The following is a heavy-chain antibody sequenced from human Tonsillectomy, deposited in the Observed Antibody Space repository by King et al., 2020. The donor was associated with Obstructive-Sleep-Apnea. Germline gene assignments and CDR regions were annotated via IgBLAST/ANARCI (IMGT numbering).Heavy chain of an antibody. D-gene: IGHD3-22*01. Sequence: VQLVESGGGLVQPGRSLRLSCTASGFTFGDFAMSWFRQAPGKGLEWVGFIRTKAYGATTEYAVSVKGRFSISRDDSKSIASLQMNSLKTEDTAVYHCARKYYYDSAGNAIDYWGQGTLVTVSS. CDR2: IRTKAYGATT. V-gene: IGHV3-49*03. CDR1: GFTFGDFA. CDR3: ARKYYYDSAGNAIDY. J-gene: IGHJ4*02.